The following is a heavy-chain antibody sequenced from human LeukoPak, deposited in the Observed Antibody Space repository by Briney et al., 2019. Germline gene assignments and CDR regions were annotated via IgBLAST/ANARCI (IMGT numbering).Heavy chain of an antibody. CDR3: AKYNSRAPLDAFDI. V-gene: IGHV3-30*18. CDR1: GFSFPTYG. D-gene: IGHD2/OR15-2a*01. CDR2: ISSDGNDH. Sequence: PGRSLRLSCAASGFSFPTYGMHWVRQAPAKGLEWVALISSDGNDHYYVDSVKGRFTISRDNSKNTLYLQMNSLRAEDTAVYYCAKYNSRAPLDAFDIWGQGTMVTVSS. J-gene: IGHJ3*02.